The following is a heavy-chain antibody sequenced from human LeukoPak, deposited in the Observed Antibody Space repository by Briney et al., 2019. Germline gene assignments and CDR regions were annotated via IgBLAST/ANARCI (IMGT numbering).Heavy chain of an antibody. D-gene: IGHD3-10*01. Sequence: SVKVSCKASGGTFSSYAISWVRQAPGQGLEWMGGIIPIFGTANCAQKFQGRVTITVDKSTSTAYMELSSLRSEDTAVYYCAGVRGVIIYAFDIWGQGTMVTVSS. J-gene: IGHJ3*02. CDR3: AGVRGVIIYAFDI. CDR1: GGTFSSYA. V-gene: IGHV1-69*06. CDR2: IIPIFGTA.